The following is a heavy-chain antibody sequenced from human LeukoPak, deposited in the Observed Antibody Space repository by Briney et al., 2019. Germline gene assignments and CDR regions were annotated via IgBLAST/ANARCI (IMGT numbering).Heavy chain of an antibody. D-gene: IGHD6-25*01. J-gene: IGHJ4*02. Sequence: SETLSLTCTVSGGSISSSSYYWGWIRQPPGKGLEWIGSIYYSGSTYYNPSLKSRVTISVDTSKNQFSLKLSSVTAADTAVYYCARQEGEAVTYWGQGTLVTVSS. V-gene: IGHV4-39*01. CDR2: IYYSGST. CDR3: ARQEGEAVTY. CDR1: GGSISSSSYY.